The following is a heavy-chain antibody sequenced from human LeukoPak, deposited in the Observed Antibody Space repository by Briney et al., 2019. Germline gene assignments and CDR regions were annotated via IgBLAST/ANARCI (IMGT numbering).Heavy chain of an antibody. CDR2: IDYGGST. CDR3: ATVPAATPYYYGMDV. Sequence: SETLSLTCTVSGGSISSYYWSWIRQPPGKGRGWMGYIDYGGSTNYNPSLKGRVPISVDTSKNQFSRKLSSVTAADTAVYYCATVPAATPYYYGMDVWGQGTTVTVSS. V-gene: IGHV4-59*08. J-gene: IGHJ6*02. CDR1: GGSISSYY. D-gene: IGHD2-2*01.